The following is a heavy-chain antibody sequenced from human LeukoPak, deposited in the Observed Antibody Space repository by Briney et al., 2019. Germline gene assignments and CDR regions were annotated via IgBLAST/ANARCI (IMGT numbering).Heavy chain of an antibody. V-gene: IGHV1-2*02. CDR2: INPNSGGT. Sequence: GASVKVFCKASGYTFTGYYMHWVRQAPGQGLEWMGWINPNSGGTNYAQKFQGRVTMTRDTSISTAYMELSRLRSDDTAVYYCARVMGYGDPFDYWGQGTLVTVSS. D-gene: IGHD4-17*01. J-gene: IGHJ4*02. CDR1: GYTFTGYY. CDR3: ARVMGYGDPFDY.